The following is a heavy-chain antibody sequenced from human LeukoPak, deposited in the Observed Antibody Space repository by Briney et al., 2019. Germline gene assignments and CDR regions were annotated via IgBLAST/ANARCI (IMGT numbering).Heavy chain of an antibody. V-gene: IGHV4-30-4*08. J-gene: IGHJ6*03. Sequence: SETLSRTCTVSGGSISSGDYYWSWIRQPPGKGLEWIGYIYYSGSTYYNPSLKSRVTISVDTSKNQFSLKLSSVTAADTAVYYCARDGGYSSGDYYYYMDVWGKGTTVTVSS. CDR1: GGSISSGDYY. CDR2: IYYSGST. D-gene: IGHD3-16*02. CDR3: ARDGGYSSGDYYYYMDV.